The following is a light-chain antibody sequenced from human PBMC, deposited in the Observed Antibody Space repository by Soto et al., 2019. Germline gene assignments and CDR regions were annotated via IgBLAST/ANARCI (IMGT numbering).Light chain of an antibody. CDR3: QSYDSAAFVV. J-gene: IGLJ2*01. CDR2: EDD. V-gene: IGLV6-57*04. CDR1: SGRIASNY. Sequence: FMLTQPQSVSGSPGKTVTISCTRSSGRIASNYVQWYQQRPGSVPTIMIYEDDQRLSGVPDRFSGSVDSSSNSASLIISGLKSEDGADYYCQSYDSAAFVVFGGGTKLTVL.